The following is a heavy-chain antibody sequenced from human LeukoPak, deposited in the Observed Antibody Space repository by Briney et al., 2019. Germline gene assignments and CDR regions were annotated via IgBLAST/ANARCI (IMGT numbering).Heavy chain of an antibody. Sequence: KVSCKASGYTFTSYWIGWVRQMPGKGLEWMGIIYPGDSDTRYSPSFQGQVTISADKSISTAYLQWSSLKASDTAMYYCARHVGYSSPIDYWGQGTLVTVSS. CDR2: IYPGDSDT. J-gene: IGHJ4*02. V-gene: IGHV5-51*01. D-gene: IGHD5-12*01. CDR1: GYTFTSYW. CDR3: ARHVGYSSPIDY.